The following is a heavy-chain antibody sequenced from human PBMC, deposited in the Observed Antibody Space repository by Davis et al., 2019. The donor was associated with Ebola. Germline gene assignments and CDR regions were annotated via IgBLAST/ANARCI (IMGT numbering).Heavy chain of an antibody. V-gene: IGHV4-30-4*07. D-gene: IGHD3-16*02. Sequence: MPSETLSLTCAVSGGSISSGGYSWSWIRQPPGKGLEWIGYIYYSGSTYYNPSLKSRVTISVDTSKNQFSLKLSSVTAADTAVYYCARVHRITFGGVIVKGEAFDIWGQGTMVTVSS. J-gene: IGHJ3*02. CDR2: IYYSGST. CDR3: ARVHRITFGGVIVKGEAFDI. CDR1: GGSISSGGYS.